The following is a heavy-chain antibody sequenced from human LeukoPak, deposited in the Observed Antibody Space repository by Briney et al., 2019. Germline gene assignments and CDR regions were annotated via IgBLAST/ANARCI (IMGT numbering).Heavy chain of an antibody. CDR3: ARDFSSGWQRLYYFDY. Sequence: GGSLRLSCAASGFTFSSTSMSWVRQAPGKGLEWVAVISYDGSNKYYADSVKGRFTISRDNSKNTLYLQMNSLRAEDTAVYYCARDFSSGWQRLYYFDYWGQGTLVTVSS. CDR1: GFTFSSTS. V-gene: IGHV3-30-3*01. CDR2: ISYDGSNK. D-gene: IGHD6-19*01. J-gene: IGHJ4*02.